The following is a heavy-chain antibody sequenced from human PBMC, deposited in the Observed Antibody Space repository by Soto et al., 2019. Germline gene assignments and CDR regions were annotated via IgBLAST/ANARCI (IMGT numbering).Heavy chain of an antibody. D-gene: IGHD6-6*01. CDR2: IWYDGSNK. CDR3: ARDIVSIAARRRDYYYYGMDV. CDR1: GFTFSSYG. J-gene: IGHJ6*02. V-gene: IGHV3-33*01. Sequence: LRLSCAASGFTFSSYGMHWVRQAPGKGLEWVAVIWYDGSNKYYADSVKGRFTISRDNSKNTLYLQMNSLRAEDTAVYYCARDIVSIAARRRDYYYYGMDVWGQGTTVTVSS.